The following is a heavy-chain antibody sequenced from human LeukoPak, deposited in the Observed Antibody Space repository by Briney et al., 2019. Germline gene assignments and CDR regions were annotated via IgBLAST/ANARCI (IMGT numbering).Heavy chain of an antibody. D-gene: IGHD6-19*01. J-gene: IGHJ4*02. CDR1: GFTFNTYA. Sequence: GGSLRLSCEASGFTFNTYAIYWVRQAPGKGLEWVSGICGSGGCTYYADTVKGRYTISRDNSKNTVYLQMNTLAADDTAVYYCAKTTVGYSSGRYPGWPADCWGQGTLVTVSS. CDR2: ICGSGGCT. CDR3: AKTTVGYSSGRYPGWPADC. V-gene: IGHV3-23*01.